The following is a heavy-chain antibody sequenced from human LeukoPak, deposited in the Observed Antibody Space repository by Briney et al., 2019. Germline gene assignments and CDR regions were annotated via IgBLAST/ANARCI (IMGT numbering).Heavy chain of an antibody. Sequence: SETLSLTCSVSGGSINGYSWGWVRQAPGKGLEFIGYMFDRGSPNHHPSLQNRVTTSVDTSKNEFYLRLTSVTAADTAVYYCARRIQLWSYWHFDLWGRGTLVTVSS. V-gene: IGHV4-4*09. J-gene: IGHJ2*01. CDR2: MFDRGSP. CDR3: ARRIQLWSYWHFDL. D-gene: IGHD5-18*01. CDR1: GGSINGYS.